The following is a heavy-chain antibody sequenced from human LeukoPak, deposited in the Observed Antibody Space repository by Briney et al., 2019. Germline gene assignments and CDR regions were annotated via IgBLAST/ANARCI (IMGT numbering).Heavy chain of an antibody. CDR2: ISSSSSYI. CDR3: AKDRRGSYYTFWDY. V-gene: IGHV3-21*04. D-gene: IGHD1-26*01. CDR1: GFTFSSYS. J-gene: IGHJ4*02. Sequence: PGRSLRLSCAASGFTFSSYSMNWVRQAPGKGLEWVSSISSSSSYIYYADSVKGRFTISRDNSKNTLYLQMNSLRAEDTAVYYCAKDRRGSYYTFWDYWGQGTLVTVSS.